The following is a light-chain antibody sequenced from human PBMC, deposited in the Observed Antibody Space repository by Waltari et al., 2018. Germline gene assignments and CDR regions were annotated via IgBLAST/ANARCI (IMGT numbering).Light chain of an antibody. CDR2: GAS. CDR3: QQYYTFPPT. Sequence: VIWMTQSPSLLSASTGDRVIISCRMRQGISNYLPGYQQKPGEAPELLIYGASTLQSGVPSRFRGSGSGTDFTLTISRLQSEDFATYYCQQYYTFPPTLGQGTKVEIK. J-gene: IGKJ1*01. CDR1: QGISNY. V-gene: IGKV1D-8*04.